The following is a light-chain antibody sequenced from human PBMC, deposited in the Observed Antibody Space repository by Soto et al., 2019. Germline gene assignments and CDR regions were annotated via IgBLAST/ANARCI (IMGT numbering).Light chain of an antibody. V-gene: IGLV1-44*01. Sequence: QSVLTQPPSASGTPGQGVTISCSGSTSTIGSNFVIWYQQLPGTAPKLLIYSNNKRPSGVPDRFSGSKSGTSASLAISGLQSEDEADYYCAAWDDTLNVWVFGGGTKLTVL. CDR2: SNN. J-gene: IGLJ3*02. CDR3: AAWDDTLNVWV. CDR1: TSTIGSNF.